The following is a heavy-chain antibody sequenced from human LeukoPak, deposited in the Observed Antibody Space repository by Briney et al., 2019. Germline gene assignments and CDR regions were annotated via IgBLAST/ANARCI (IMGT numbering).Heavy chain of an antibody. CDR2: NSWDVHS. V-gene: IGHV2-5*02. CDR1: GFSLSTSGVG. D-gene: IGHD3-9*01. J-gene: IGHJ4*02. Sequence: CGPTLVNPAQTLTLSCALSGFSLSTSGVGVGWIRQPPGKALKWLALNSWDVHSPYTPSLVRRLAITKVTTAKPVVLTVTNMDPVDTATYYCSHRFLLCGYYGFFDYWGQGALVTVSS. CDR3: SHRFLLCGYYGFFDY.